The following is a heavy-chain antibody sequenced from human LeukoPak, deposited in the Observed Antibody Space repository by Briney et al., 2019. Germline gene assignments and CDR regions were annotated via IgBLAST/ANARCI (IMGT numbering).Heavy chain of an antibody. Sequence: PSETLSLTCGVYGGSFSAYYWSWIRQPPGKGLEWIGEINHSGSTNYNPSLKSRVTISVDTSKNQFSLKLSSVTAADTAVYYCASSTAMVNLGFYFDYWGQGTLVTVSS. CDR3: ASSTAMVNLGFYFDY. CDR2: INHSGST. D-gene: IGHD5-18*01. V-gene: IGHV4-34*01. CDR1: GGSFSAYY. J-gene: IGHJ4*02.